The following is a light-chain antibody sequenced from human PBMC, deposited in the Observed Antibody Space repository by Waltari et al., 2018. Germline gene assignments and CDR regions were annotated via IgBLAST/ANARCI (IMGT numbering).Light chain of an antibody. CDR3: QQYDNLPHT. CDR1: QDISNY. Sequence: DIQMTQSPSSLSASVGDRVTITCQASQDISNYLNWYQQKPGKAPKLLIYYESNLATGVPSRFSGSGSGTDFTFTISSLQPEDIATYYCQQYDNLPHTFGQGTKLEIK. J-gene: IGKJ2*01. V-gene: IGKV1-33*01. CDR2: YES.